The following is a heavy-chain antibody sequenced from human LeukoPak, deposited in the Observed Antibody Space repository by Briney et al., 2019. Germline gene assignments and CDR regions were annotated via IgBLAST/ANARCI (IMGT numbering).Heavy chain of an antibody. J-gene: IGHJ4*02. V-gene: IGHV3-23*01. CDR3: AKRRFRQESNLGHDY. CDR1: GFTFSSYA. CDR2: ISGSGGST. Sequence: GGSLGLSCAASGFTFSSYAMSWVRQAPGKGLEWVSAISGSGGSTYYADSVKGRFTISRDNSKNTLYLQMNSLRAEDTAVYYCAKRRFRQESNLGHDYWGQGTLVTVSS.